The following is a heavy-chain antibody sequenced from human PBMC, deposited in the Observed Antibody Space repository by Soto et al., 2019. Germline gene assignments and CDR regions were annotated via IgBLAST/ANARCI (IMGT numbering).Heavy chain of an antibody. J-gene: IGHJ3*02. CDR1: GYTFTSYG. V-gene: IGHV1-18*04. CDR2: ISAYNGNT. Sequence: ASVKVSCKASGYTFTSYGISWVRQAPGQGLEWMGWISAYNGNTNYAQKLQGRVTMTTDTSTSTAYMELRSLRSDDTAVYYCARDGPSSIHWQLPEAFDIWGQVTILTVSS. CDR3: ARDGPSSIHWQLPEAFDI. D-gene: IGHD1-26*01.